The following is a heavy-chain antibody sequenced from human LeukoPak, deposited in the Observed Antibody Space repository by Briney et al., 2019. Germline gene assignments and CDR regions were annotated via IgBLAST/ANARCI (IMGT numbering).Heavy chain of an antibody. CDR3: AELGITMIGGV. J-gene: IGHJ6*04. CDR2: IRQDGGEK. CDR1: GFSFSSYW. D-gene: IGHD3-10*02. Sequence: PGGSLRLSCAASGFSFSSYWMMWVRQTPGKALEGVANIRQDGGEKYYVDSAKGRFTISRDNAKNSLYLQMNSLRAEDTAVYYCAELGITMIGGVWGKGTTVTISS. V-gene: IGHV3-7*01.